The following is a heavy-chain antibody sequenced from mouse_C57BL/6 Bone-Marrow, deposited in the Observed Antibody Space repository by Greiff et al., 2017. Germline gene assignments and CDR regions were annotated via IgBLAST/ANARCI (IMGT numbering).Heavy chain of an antibody. D-gene: IGHD1-1*01. CDR3: HYYGSSYVEFAY. CDR1: GFTFSDYY. Sequence: DVKLVESGGGLVQPGGSLKLSCAASGFTFSDYYMYWVRPTPEKRLEWVAYISNGGGSTYYPDTVKGRFTISRDNAKNTLYLQMSRLKSEDTAMYYCHYYGSSYVEFAYGGQGTLVTVAA. J-gene: IGHJ3*01. CDR2: ISNGGGST. V-gene: IGHV5-12*01.